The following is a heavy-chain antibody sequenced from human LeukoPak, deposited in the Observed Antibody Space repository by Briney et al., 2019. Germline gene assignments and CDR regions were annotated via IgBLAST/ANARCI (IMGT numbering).Heavy chain of an antibody. CDR1: GGSISSGSYY. CDR3: ARENELELLGYYFDY. Sequence: SQTLSLTCTVSGGSISSGSYYWSWIRQPPGKGLEWIGYIYYSGSTYYNPSLKSRVTISVDTSKNQFSLKLSSVTAADTAVYYCARENELELLGYYFDYWGQGTLVTVSS. D-gene: IGHD1-7*01. CDR2: IYYSGST. V-gene: IGHV4-30-4*08. J-gene: IGHJ4*02.